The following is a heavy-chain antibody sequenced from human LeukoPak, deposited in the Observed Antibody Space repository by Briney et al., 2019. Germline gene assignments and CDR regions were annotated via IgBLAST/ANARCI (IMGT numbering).Heavy chain of an antibody. J-gene: IGHJ4*02. CDR2: ISSSGSTI. V-gene: IGHV3-48*03. D-gene: IGHD2-21*02. Sequence: GGSLRLSCAASGFTFSSYEMNWVRQAPGKGLEWVSYISSSGSTIYYADSVKGRFTISRDNAKNSLYLQMNSLRAEDTAVYYCAKFAFVVTAILGYWGQGTLVTVSS. CDR3: AKFAFVVTAILGY. CDR1: GFTFSSYE.